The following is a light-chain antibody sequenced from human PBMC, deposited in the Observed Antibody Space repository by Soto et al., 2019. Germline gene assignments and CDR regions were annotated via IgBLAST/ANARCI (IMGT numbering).Light chain of an antibody. CDR2: GAS. CDR3: QQYGSSSSIT. CDR1: QSVSSSY. J-gene: IGKJ5*01. Sequence: EVGLTQSPGTLSLSPGERATLSCRASQSVSSSYLAWYQQKPGQAPRLLIYGASSRATGIPDRFSGSGSGTDFTLTISRLEPEDFAVYYCQQYGSSSSITFGQGTRLENK. V-gene: IGKV3-20*01.